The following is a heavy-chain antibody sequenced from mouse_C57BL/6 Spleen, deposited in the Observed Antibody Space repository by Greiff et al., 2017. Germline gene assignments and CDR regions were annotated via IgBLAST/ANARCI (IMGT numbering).Heavy chain of an antibody. CDR3: ARFGSSYGGYAMDY. Sequence: VQLQQSGPELVKPGASVKISCKASGYSFTGYYMNWVKQSPEKSLEWIGEINPSTGGTTYNQKFKAKATLTVDKSSSTAYMQLKSLTSEDSAVYYCARFGSSYGGYAMDYWGQGTSVTVSS. V-gene: IGHV1-42*01. CDR1: GYSFTGYY. D-gene: IGHD1-1*01. CDR2: INPSTGGT. J-gene: IGHJ4*01.